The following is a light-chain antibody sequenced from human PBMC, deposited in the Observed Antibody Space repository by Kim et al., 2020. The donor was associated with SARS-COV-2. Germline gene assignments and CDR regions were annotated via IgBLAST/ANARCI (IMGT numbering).Light chain of an antibody. CDR2: GAS. Sequence: DIQMTQSPSSLSASVGDRLTITCRASQGIGNDLGWYKQKPGKAPTRLIYGASNLQSGVPSRFSGSGSETEFTLTITSLQPEDFATYYCLQYNEFPFTFGQGTKVDIK. J-gene: IGKJ1*01. CDR3: LQYNEFPFT. V-gene: IGKV1-17*01. CDR1: QGIGND.